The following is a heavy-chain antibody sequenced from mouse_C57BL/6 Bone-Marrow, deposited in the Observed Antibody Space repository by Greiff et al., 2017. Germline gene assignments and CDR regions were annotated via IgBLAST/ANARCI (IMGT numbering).Heavy chain of an antibody. V-gene: IGHV1-63*01. CDR3: ARSTAMDY. CDR2: IYPGGGYT. Sequence: VMLVESGAELVRPGTSVKMSCKASGYPFTNYWIGWAKQRPGHGLEWIGDIYPGGGYTNYNEKFKGKATLTADNSSSTAYMQFSCLTSEDSAIYYCARSTAMDYWGQGTSVTVSS. D-gene: IGHD1-1*01. J-gene: IGHJ4*01. CDR1: GYPFTNYW.